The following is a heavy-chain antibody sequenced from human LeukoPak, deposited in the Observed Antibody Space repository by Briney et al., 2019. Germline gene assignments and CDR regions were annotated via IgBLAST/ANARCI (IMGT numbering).Heavy chain of an antibody. J-gene: IGHJ4*02. Sequence: GGSLRLSCAASGFTFRSYGMHWVRQAPGKGLEWVAFISYDGSNKYYADSVKGRFTISRDNSKNTLYLQMNNLRADDTAVYYCAKARYDGEVMIAATDYWGQGTLVTVSS. D-gene: IGHD2-15*01. CDR1: GFTFRSYG. CDR2: ISYDGSNK. V-gene: IGHV3-30*18. CDR3: AKARYDGEVMIAATDY.